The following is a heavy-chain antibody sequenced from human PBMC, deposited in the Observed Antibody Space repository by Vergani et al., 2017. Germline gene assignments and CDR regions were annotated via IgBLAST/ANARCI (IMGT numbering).Heavy chain of an antibody. CDR2: IRSSSSTI. V-gene: IGHV3-48*01. Sequence: EVQLVESGGGLVQPGGSLRLSCAASGFTFSSYSMNWVRQAPGKGLEWVSYIRSSSSTIYYADSVKGRFTISRDNAKNSMYLQMNSRRAEDTAVYYCARDPGMTTVTTAPFDYWGQGTLVTVSS. CDR1: GFTFSSYS. J-gene: IGHJ4*02. D-gene: IGHD4-17*01. CDR3: ARDPGMTTVTTAPFDY.